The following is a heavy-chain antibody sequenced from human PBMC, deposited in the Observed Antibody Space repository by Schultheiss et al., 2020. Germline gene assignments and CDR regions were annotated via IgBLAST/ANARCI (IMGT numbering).Heavy chain of an antibody. CDR3: AKDMTPIAVAGTGWYFDL. CDR1: GFTFSSYG. CDR2: ISYDGSNK. V-gene: IGHV3-30*18. D-gene: IGHD6-19*01. Sequence: GGSLRLSCAASGFTFSSYGMHWVRQAPGKGLEWVAVISYDGSNKYYADSVKGRFTISRDNSKNTLYLQMNSLKTEDTALYYCAKDMTPIAVAGTGWYFDLWGRGTLVTVSS. J-gene: IGHJ2*01.